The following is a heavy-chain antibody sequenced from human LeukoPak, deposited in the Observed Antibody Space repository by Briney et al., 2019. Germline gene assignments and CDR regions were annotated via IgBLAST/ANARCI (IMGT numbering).Heavy chain of an antibody. V-gene: IGHV3-23*01. J-gene: IGHJ5*02. Sequence: GGSLRLSCAASGFTFSTYAVNWVRQAPGKGLEWVSAITGSGGATYYADSVKGRFTISRDNSKNTLYLQMNSLRAEDTAVYYCAKDHSGSYYTWFDPWGQGTLVTVSS. D-gene: IGHD1-26*01. CDR3: AKDHSGSYYTWFDP. CDR2: ITGSGGAT. CDR1: GFTFSTYA.